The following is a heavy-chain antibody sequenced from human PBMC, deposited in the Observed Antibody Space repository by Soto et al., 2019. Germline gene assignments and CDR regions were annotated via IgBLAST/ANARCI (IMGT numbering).Heavy chain of an antibody. CDR3: ASFQSDSTVTNWFDP. CDR2: IYYSGST. V-gene: IGHV4-31*03. D-gene: IGHD4-4*01. J-gene: IGHJ5*02. Sequence: SETLSLTCTVSGGSISSGGYYWSWIRQHPGRGLEWIGYIYYSGSTYYNPSLKSRVTISVDTSKNQFSLKLSSVTAADTAVYYCASFQSDSTVTNWFDPWGQGTLVTVSS. CDR1: GGSISSGGYY.